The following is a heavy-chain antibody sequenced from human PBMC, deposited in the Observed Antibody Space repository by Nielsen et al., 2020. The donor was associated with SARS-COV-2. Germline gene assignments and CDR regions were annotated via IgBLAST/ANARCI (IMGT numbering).Heavy chain of an antibody. V-gene: IGHV3-9*01. D-gene: IGHD6-13*01. J-gene: IGHJ5*02. CDR1: GFTFDDYA. CDR3: AKDRGAAAFNWFDP. CDR2: ISWNSGSI. Sequence: GGSLRLSCAASGFTFDDYAMHWVRQAPGKGLEWVSGISWNSGSIGYVDSVKGRFTISRDNAKNSLYLQMNSLRAEDTALYYCAKDRGAAAFNWFDPWGQGTPVTVSS.